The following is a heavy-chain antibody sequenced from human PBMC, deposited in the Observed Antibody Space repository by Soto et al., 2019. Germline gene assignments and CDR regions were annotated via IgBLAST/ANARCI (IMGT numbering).Heavy chain of an antibody. CDR2: IYSGGST. D-gene: IGHD2-15*01. V-gene: IGHV3-66*01. Sequence: GGSLRLSCAASGFTVSSNYMSWVRQAPGKGLEWVSVIYSGGSTYYADSVKGRFTISRDNSKNTLYLQMNSLRAEDTAVYYCARDMIRCSGGSCKTYDAFDIWGQGTMVT. CDR1: GFTVSSNY. J-gene: IGHJ3*02. CDR3: ARDMIRCSGGSCKTYDAFDI.